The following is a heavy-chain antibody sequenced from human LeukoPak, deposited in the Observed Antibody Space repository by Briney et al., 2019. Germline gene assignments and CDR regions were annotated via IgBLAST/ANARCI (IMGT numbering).Heavy chain of an antibody. CDR2: VYYSGST. D-gene: IGHD2-15*01. V-gene: IGHV4-59*01. CDR3: ARVLGYCGGGSCYGRDYYYYGMDV. J-gene: IGHJ6*02. Sequence: SETLSLTCTVSGGSISSYYWSWIRQPPGVGLEWIGYVYYSGSTNYNPSLKSRVTISVDTSKNQFSLKLSSVTAADTAVYYCARVLGYCGGGSCYGRDYYYYGMDVWGRGTTVTVSS. CDR1: GGSISSYY.